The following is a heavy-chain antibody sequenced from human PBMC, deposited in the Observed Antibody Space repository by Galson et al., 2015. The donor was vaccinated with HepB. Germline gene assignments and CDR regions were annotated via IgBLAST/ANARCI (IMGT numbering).Heavy chain of an antibody. CDR3: AGGGLVRGALGWIDP. CDR2: TYYRSKWYI. Sequence: ISGDSVSSYSAGWNWIRQSPSRGLEWLGRTYYRSKWYIDYAVSVNGRISITPDTSRNQFSLQLSSVTPEDTAIYYCAGGGLVRGALGWIDPWGPGILVTVSS. D-gene: IGHD3-16*02. J-gene: IGHJ5*02. CDR1: GDSVSSYSAG. V-gene: IGHV6-1*01.